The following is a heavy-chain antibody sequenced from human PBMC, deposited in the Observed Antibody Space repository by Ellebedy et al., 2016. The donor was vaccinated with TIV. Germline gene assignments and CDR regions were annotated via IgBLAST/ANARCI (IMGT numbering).Heavy chain of an antibody. D-gene: IGHD5-18*01. Sequence: SGPTLVKPTQTLTLTCTFSGFSLSTSEVGVGWIRQPPGKALEWLALIYWDDDKRYSPSLKNRLTITKDTSKNQVVLTMTNMDPGDTATYYCAHIAGGYSYGWDYFYGVDVWGQGTTVTVSS. CDR3: AHIAGGYSYGWDYFYGVDV. CDR2: IYWDDDK. V-gene: IGHV2-5*02. J-gene: IGHJ6*02. CDR1: GFSLSTSEVG.